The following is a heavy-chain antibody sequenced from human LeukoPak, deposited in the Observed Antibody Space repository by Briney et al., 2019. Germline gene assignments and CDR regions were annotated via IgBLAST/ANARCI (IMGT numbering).Heavy chain of an antibody. CDR2: IYTSGST. V-gene: IGHV4-4*07. Sequence: NPSETLSLTCTVSGGSISNYHWSWIRQPAGKGLEWIGRIYTSGSTNYNPSLKSRVTMSVDTSKNQFSLKLRSVTAADTAVYYCAREGPATFDHWGQGTLVTVSS. J-gene: IGHJ4*02. CDR3: AREGPATFDH. CDR1: GGSISNYH. D-gene: IGHD2-2*01.